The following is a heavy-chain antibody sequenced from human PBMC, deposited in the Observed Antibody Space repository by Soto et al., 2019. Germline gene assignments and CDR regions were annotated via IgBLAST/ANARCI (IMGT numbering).Heavy chain of an antibody. CDR1: GGSLSSYY. Sequence: SDTLSLTCTVSGGSLSSYYWSWIRQPPGKGLEWIGYIYYSGSTNYNPSLKSRVTISVDTSKNQFSLKLSSVTAADTAVYYCARVQESIVVVPDVPQRLYYYYGMDVWGQGTTVTVS. D-gene: IGHD2-2*01. CDR3: ARVQESIVVVPDVPQRLYYYYGMDV. J-gene: IGHJ6*02. CDR2: IYYSGST. V-gene: IGHV4-59*01.